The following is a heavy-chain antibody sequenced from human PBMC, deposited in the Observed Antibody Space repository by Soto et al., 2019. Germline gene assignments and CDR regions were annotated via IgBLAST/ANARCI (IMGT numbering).Heavy chain of an antibody. CDR2: IIPIFGTA. J-gene: IGHJ4*02. Sequence: QVQLVQSGAEVKKPGSSVKVSCKASGGTFSSYAISWVRQAPGQGLEWMGGIIPIFGTANYAQKFQGRVTIIAVESTSTAYMELSNLRSEDTAVYYCARGYYYDSSGYYSNAYYFDYWGQGTLVTVSS. CDR1: GGTFSSYA. D-gene: IGHD3-22*01. V-gene: IGHV1-69*01. CDR3: ARGYYYDSSGYYSNAYYFDY.